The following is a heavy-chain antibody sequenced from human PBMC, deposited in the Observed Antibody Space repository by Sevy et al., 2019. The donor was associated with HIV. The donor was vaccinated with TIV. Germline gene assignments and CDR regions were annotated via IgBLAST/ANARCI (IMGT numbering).Heavy chain of an antibody. J-gene: IGHJ4*02. CDR1: GYTITTYH. D-gene: IGHD2-15*01. CDR3: ARAHCSGGRCYSLAY. V-gene: IGHV1-18*01. CDR2: ISPHNGDT. Sequence: ASVKVSCKISGYTITTYHITWVRQAPGQGPECMGRISPHNGDTNYAPKFQGRVTMITDKSTSTAYMELRSLRSDDTAVYYCARAHCSGGRCYSLAYWGQGTLVTVSS.